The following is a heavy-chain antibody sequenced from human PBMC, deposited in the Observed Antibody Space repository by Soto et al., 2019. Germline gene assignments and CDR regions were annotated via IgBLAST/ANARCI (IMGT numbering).Heavy chain of an antibody. CDR1: GYSFTDYH. Sequence: ASVKDSCQASGYSFTDYHLHWVRQAPGQGLEWLGRINPKSGGTSTAQKFQGWVTMTTDTSISTASMELTRLTSDDTAIYYCARGDSTDCSNGVCSFFYNHDMDVWGQGTTVTVSS. D-gene: IGHD2-8*01. CDR3: ARGDSTDCSNGVCSFFYNHDMDV. V-gene: IGHV1-2*04. J-gene: IGHJ6*02. CDR2: INPKSGGT.